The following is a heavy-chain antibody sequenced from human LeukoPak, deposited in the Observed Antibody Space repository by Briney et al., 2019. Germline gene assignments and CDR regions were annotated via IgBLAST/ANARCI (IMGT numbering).Heavy chain of an antibody. J-gene: IGHJ4*02. CDR3: ARASKEFNFDY. V-gene: IGHV1-8*03. D-gene: IGHD3-10*01. Sequence: ASVKVSCKASGYTFTSYDINWVRQATGQGREWMGWMNPNSGNTGYAQKFQGRVTITRNTSISTACMELSSLRSEDTAVYYCARASKEFNFDYWGQGTLVTVSS. CDR1: GYTFTSYD. CDR2: MNPNSGNT.